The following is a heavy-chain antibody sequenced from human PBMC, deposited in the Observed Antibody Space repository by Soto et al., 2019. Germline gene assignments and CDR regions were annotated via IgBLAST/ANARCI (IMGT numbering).Heavy chain of an antibody. J-gene: IGHJ4*02. CDR2: IYYTGTT. CDR1: GGSISSFY. CDR3: ARFNWNFPFDY. V-gene: IGHV4-59*01. D-gene: IGHD1-7*01. Sequence: QVQLEESGPRLVKPSETLSLTCTVSGGSISSFYCNWIRQSPGTGLEWIGYIYYTGTTNYNPSFRRRVTMSLDTSKDQLPLNLTSVTASDKAVYYCARFNWNFPFDYGGQGTLVTVSS.